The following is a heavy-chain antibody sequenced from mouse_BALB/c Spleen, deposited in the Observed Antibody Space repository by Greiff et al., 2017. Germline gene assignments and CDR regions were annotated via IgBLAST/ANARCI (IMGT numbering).Heavy chain of an antibody. CDR3: ARGGLYRYGFDY. J-gene: IGHJ2*01. CDR2: INSNGGST. Sequence: DVMLVESGGGLVQPGGSLKLSCAASGFTFSSYGMSWVRQTPDKRLELVATINSNGGSTYYPDSVKGRFTISRDNAKNTLYLQMSSLKSEDTAMYYCARGGLYRYGFDYWGQGTTLTVSS. V-gene: IGHV5-6-3*01. D-gene: IGHD2-14*01. CDR1: GFTFSSYG.